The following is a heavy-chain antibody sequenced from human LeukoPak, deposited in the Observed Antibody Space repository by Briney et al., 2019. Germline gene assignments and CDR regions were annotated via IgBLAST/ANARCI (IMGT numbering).Heavy chain of an antibody. D-gene: IGHD2-15*01. J-gene: IGHJ4*02. CDR1: GFTFSSYW. Sequence: GGSRRLSCAASGFTFSSYWMSWVRQAPGKGLKWVANIKQDGSEKYYVDSVKGRFTISRDNAKNSLYLQMNSLRAEDTAVYYCAVNGVAAYYFDYWGQGTLVAVSS. CDR2: IKQDGSEK. CDR3: AVNGVAAYYFDY. V-gene: IGHV3-7*02.